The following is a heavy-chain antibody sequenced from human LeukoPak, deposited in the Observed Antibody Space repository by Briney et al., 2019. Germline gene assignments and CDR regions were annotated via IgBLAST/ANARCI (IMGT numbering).Heavy chain of an antibody. CDR3: AKDLWQSYYYDSGGRPFDY. J-gene: IGHJ4*02. D-gene: IGHD3-22*01. CDR2: ISGSGGST. CDR1: GFTFSSYA. Sequence: GGSLRLSCAASGFTFSSYAMSWVRQAPGKGLEWVSAISGSGGSTYYADSVKGRFTISRDNSKNTLYLQMNSLRAEDTAVYYCAKDLWQSYYYDSGGRPFDYWGQGTLVTVSS. V-gene: IGHV3-23*01.